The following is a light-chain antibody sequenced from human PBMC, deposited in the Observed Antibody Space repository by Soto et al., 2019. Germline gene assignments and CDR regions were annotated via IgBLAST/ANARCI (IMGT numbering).Light chain of an antibody. Sequence: DIQMTQSPSSVSASVGDRVTITCRASQGIRSWLAWYQQKPGKAPKLLIYAASSLQSGVPSRFSGSGYGTDFTLTISSLQPEDFATYYCQQANSFPTFGGGTKVEIK. CDR2: AAS. CDR3: QQANSFPT. J-gene: IGKJ4*01. CDR1: QGIRSW. V-gene: IGKV1-12*01.